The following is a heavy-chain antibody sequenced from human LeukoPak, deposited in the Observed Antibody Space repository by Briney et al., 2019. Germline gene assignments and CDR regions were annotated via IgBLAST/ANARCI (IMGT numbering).Heavy chain of an antibody. J-gene: IGHJ5*02. V-gene: IGHV4-39*07. Sequence: SETLSLTCTVSGGSISSSSYYWGWIRQPPGKGLEWIGSIYYSGSTYYNPSLKSRVTISVDTSKNQFSLKLSSVTAADTAVYYCAREEVTYYYDFNWFDPWGRGTLVTVSS. D-gene: IGHD3-22*01. CDR2: IYYSGST. CDR1: GGSISSSSYY. CDR3: AREEVTYYYDFNWFDP.